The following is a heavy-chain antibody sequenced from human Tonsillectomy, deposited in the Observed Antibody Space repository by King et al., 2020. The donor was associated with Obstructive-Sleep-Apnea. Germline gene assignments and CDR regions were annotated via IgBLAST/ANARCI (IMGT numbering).Heavy chain of an antibody. CDR3: AHSQVGTTPYY. V-gene: IGHV2-5*02. J-gene: IGHJ4*02. CDR2: IYWDDDR. CDR1: GFSLSTSGVG. Sequence: TLKESGPTLVKPTQTLTLTCTFSGFSLSTSGVGVGWIRQPPGKALECVALIYWDDDRRYSPSLKSRLTITKDTSKNQVFLTMTNLDPVDTATYYCAHSQVGTTPYYWGQGTLVTVSS. D-gene: IGHD1-26*01.